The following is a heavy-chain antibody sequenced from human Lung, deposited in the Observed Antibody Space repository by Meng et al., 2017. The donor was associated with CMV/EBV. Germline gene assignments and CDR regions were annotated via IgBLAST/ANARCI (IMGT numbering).Heavy chain of an antibody. CDR1: GFIVSDNY. Sequence: GEXXKISCAASGFIVSDNYMNWVRQAPGKGLEWISIIYSNENTYYADSVKGRFTISRDNSKNTLYLQMNSLRAEDTAVYYCAREQGYFSSKHYYYHLDVXGQGXTVTVSS. V-gene: IGHV3-53*01. CDR2: IYSNENT. J-gene: IGHJ6*02. CDR3: AREQGYFSSKHYYYHLDV. D-gene: IGHD6-6*01.